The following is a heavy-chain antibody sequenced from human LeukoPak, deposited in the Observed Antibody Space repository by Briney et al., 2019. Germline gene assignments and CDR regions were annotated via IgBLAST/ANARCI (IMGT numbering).Heavy chain of an antibody. CDR2: IRPDGSDK. CDR1: GFTFSSYW. V-gene: IGHV3-7*01. J-gene: IGHJ4*02. CDR3: AREGTDY. D-gene: IGHD1/OR15-1a*01. Sequence: GGSLRLSCAVSGFTFSSYWMNWVRQAPGKGLGWVANIRPDGSDKSYVDSVKGRFTISRDNAKNPLYLQMNSLRAEDTAVYYCAREGTDYWGQGTLVNVSS.